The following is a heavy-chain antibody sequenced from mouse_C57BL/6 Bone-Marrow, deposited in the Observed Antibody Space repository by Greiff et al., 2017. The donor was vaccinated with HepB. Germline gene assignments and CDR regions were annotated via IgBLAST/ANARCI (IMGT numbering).Heavy chain of an antibody. CDR3: ARSIYYGNYVAWFAY. J-gene: IGHJ3*01. D-gene: IGHD2-1*01. CDR2: IYPRSGNT. V-gene: IGHV1-81*01. CDR1: GYTFTSYG. Sequence: VMLVESGAELARPGASVKLSCKASGYTFTSYGISWVKQRTGQGLEWIGEIYPRSGNTYYNEKFKGKATLTADKSSSTAYMELRSLTSEDSAVYFCARSIYYGNYVAWFAYWGQGTLVTVSA.